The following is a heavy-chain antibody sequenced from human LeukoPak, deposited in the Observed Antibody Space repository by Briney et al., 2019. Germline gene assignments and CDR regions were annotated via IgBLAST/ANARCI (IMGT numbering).Heavy chain of an antibody. D-gene: IGHD1-7*01. V-gene: IGHV3-30*03. CDR2: ISYDGSNK. Sequence: PGRSLRLSCAASGFTFSSYGMHWVRQAPGRGLEWAALISYDGSNKDYADSVKGRFTISRDNSKNTLYLQMNSLRPEDTAVYYCARWRTGTIFDYWGQGTLVIVSS. CDR1: GFTFSSYG. CDR3: ARWRTGTIFDY. J-gene: IGHJ4*02.